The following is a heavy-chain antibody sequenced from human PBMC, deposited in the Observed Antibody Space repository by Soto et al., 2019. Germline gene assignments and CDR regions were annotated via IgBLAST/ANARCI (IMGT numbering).Heavy chain of an antibody. V-gene: IGHV3-7*01. D-gene: IGHD1-1*01. CDR1: GFTFSNYW. CDR3: ARAPNWNYYGMDV. J-gene: IGHJ6*02. CDR2: IKKDGGET. Sequence: GGSLRLSCAASGFTFSNYWMSWVRQAPGKGLEWVADIKKDGGETYYVDSVKGRFTISRDNAKNSLYLQVNSLRAEDTGVYYCARAPNWNYYGMDVWGQGTTVTV.